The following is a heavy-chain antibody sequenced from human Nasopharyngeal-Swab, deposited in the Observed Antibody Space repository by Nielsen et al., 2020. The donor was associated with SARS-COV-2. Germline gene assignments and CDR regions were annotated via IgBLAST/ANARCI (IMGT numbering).Heavy chain of an antibody. J-gene: IGHJ4*02. CDR3: ARDRRDVDNQ. D-gene: IGHD5-24*01. CDR2: MYAGGDI. Sequence: GESLKISCAASGFDVSGNYMSWFRQAPGKGLEWVSVMYAGGDIYYADSVKGRFTISRESSKKTLYLQMNSLRVEDTALYYCARDRRDVDNQWGQGTLVTVSS. CDR1: GFDVSGNY. V-gene: IGHV3-53*01.